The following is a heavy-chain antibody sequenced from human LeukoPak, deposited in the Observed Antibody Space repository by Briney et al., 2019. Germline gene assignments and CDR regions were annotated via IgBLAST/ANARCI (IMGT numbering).Heavy chain of an antibody. CDR1: GFTFSSYA. V-gene: IGHV3-30-3*01. J-gene: IGHJ6*02. Sequence: PGGSLRLSCAASGFTFSSYAMHWVRQAPGKGLEWVAVISYDGSNKYYADSVKGRFTISRDNSKNTLYLQMNSLRAEDTAAYYCARDIAVAGSGYYYYGMDVWGQGTTVTVSS. CDR2: ISYDGSNK. D-gene: IGHD6-19*01. CDR3: ARDIAVAGSGYYYYGMDV.